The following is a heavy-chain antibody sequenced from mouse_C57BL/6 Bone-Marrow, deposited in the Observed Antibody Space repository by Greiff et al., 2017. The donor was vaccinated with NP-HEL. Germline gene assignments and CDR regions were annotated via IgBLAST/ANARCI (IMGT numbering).Heavy chain of an antibody. D-gene: IGHD2-3*01. Sequence: EVQLVESGGGLVKPGGSLKLSCAASGFTFSDYGMHWVRQAPEKGLEWVAYISSGSSTIYYADTVKGRFTISSDTAKNTLFLQMTSRRSEDTAMYYCARRDRGWYYYAMDYWGQGTSGTVSS. CDR3: ARRDRGWYYYAMDY. V-gene: IGHV5-17*01. CDR1: GFTFSDYG. J-gene: IGHJ4*01. CDR2: ISSGSSTI.